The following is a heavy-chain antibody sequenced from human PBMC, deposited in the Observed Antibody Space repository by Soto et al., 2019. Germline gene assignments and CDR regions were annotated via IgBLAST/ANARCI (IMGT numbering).Heavy chain of an antibody. CDR3: PTAIVVVPADMRGVVY. J-gene: IGHJ4*02. V-gene: IGHV3-15*07. CDR1: GFTFSNAW. CDR2: IKSKTDGGTT. D-gene: IGHD2-2*01. Sequence: VQLVESGGGLVKPGGSLRLSCAASGFTFSNAWMNWVRQAPGKGLEWVGRIKSKTDGGTTDYAAPVKGRFPISRDDSKDTLYLQMNSRKTEDTAVYYCPTAIVVVPADMRGVVYWGQRTLVTVAS.